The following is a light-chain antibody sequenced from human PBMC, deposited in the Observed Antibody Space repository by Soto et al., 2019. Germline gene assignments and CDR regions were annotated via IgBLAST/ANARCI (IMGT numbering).Light chain of an antibody. CDR2: KAS. CDR3: QQYNTYSWT. Sequence: DIQMTQSPSTLSASVGDRVTITCRASQSISIWLAWYQQKPGKAPNLLIYKASSLESGAPSRFSGSGSGTEFTLTISSLQPDDFATYYCQQYNTYSWTFGQGTKVEIK. CDR1: QSISIW. J-gene: IGKJ1*01. V-gene: IGKV1-5*03.